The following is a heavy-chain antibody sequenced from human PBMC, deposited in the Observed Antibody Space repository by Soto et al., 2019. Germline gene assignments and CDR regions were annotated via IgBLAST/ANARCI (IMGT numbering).Heavy chain of an antibody. CDR2: ISSSGSTI. J-gene: IGHJ6*03. CDR3: ARRKVVTLRGFYYYYMDV. D-gene: IGHD2-15*01. V-gene: IGHV3-11*01. CDR1: GFTFSDYY. Sequence: GSLRLSCAASGFTFSDYYMSWIRQAPGKGLEWVSYISSSGSTIYYADSVKGRFTISRDNAKNSLYLQMNSLRAEDTAVYYCARRKVVTLRGFYYYYMDVWGKGTTVTVSS.